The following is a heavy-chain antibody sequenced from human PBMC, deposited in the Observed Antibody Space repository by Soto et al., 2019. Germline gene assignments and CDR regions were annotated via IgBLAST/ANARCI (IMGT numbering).Heavy chain of an antibody. CDR3: ARDRLIAVTGLLRN. J-gene: IGHJ4*02. CDR2: ISAYDDKT. D-gene: IGHD6-19*01. Sequence: QVQQVQSGAEVKKPGASVKVSCKTSGYPFTSYGINWVRQAPGQGPEWMGWISAYDDKTIYSQKFQGRVTLTADTSTTTAYMELRGLRFDDTAVYYCARDRLIAVTGLLRNWGQGTLVTVSS. CDR1: GYPFTSYG. V-gene: IGHV1-18*01.